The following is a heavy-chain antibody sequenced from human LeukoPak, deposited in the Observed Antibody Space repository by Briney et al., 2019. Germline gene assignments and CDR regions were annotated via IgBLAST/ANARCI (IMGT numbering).Heavy chain of an antibody. CDR1: GYTFTSYG. CDR3: ARRRGLTMVRDGGPFDP. V-gene: IGHV1-18*01. J-gene: IGHJ5*02. CDR2: ISAYNGNT. D-gene: IGHD3-10*01. Sequence: ASVKVSCKASGYTFTSYGISWVRQAPGQGLEWMGWISAYNGNTNYAQKLQGRVTMTTDTSTSTAYMELRSLRSDDTAVYYCARRRGLTMVRDGGPFDPWGQGTLVTVSS.